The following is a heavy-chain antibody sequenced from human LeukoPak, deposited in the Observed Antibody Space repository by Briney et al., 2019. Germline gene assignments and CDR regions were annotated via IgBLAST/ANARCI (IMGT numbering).Heavy chain of an antibody. CDR3: ARGGYYYDSSGYYSTLDY. V-gene: IGHV3-66*01. Sequence: GGSLRLSCAASGFTFSRYWMSWVRQAPGKGLEWVSVNYSGGSTYYADSVKGRFTISRDNSKNTLYLQMNSLRAEDTAVYYCARGGYYYDSSGYYSTLDYWGQGTLVTVSS. CDR2: NYSGGST. CDR1: GFTFSRYW. D-gene: IGHD3-22*01. J-gene: IGHJ4*02.